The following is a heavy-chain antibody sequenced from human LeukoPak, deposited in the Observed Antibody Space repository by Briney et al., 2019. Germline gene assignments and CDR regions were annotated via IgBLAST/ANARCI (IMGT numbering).Heavy chain of an antibody. CDR3: ARDHERGYSYGLSFDY. CDR1: GGTFSSYA. D-gene: IGHD5-18*01. Sequence: GASVKVSCKSSGGTFSSYAISWVRQAPGQGLEWMGGIIPIFGTTNYAQKFQGRVTITADESTSTAYVELSSLRSEDTAVYYCARDHERGYSYGLSFDYWGQGTLVTVSS. CDR2: IIPIFGTT. V-gene: IGHV1-69*13. J-gene: IGHJ4*02.